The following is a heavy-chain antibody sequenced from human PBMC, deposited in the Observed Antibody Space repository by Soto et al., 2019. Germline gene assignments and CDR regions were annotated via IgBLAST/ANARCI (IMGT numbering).Heavy chain of an antibody. V-gene: IGHV1-69*01. D-gene: IGHD3-22*01. CDR2: IIPIFGTA. CDR1: GGTFSSYA. Sequence: QVQLVQSGAEVKKPGSSVKVSCKASGGTFSSYAISWVRQAPGQGLEWMGGIIPIFGTANYAQKFQGRVTITADESTSTAYMELSSLRSEDTGVYYCARSGVFYYDSSGYTTLDYWGQGTLVTVSS. CDR3: ARSGVFYYDSSGYTTLDY. J-gene: IGHJ4*02.